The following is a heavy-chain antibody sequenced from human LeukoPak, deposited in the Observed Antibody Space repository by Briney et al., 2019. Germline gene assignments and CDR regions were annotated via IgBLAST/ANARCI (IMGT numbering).Heavy chain of an antibody. Sequence: SETLSLTCTVSGGSMTNNTFYWGWIRQPPGKGLEWIGSIYLTGPTYYNPSLKSRVTISVDTSKNQFSLKLSSVTAADTAVYYCARVLIWFGQLQNWFDPWGPGTLVTVSS. V-gene: IGHV4-39*07. J-gene: IGHJ5*02. CDR1: GGSMTNNTFY. CDR3: ARVLIWFGQLQNWFDP. D-gene: IGHD3-10*01. CDR2: IYLTGPT.